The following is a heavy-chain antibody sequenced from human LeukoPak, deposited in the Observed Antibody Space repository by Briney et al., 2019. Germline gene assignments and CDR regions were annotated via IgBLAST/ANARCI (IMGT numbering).Heavy chain of an antibody. Sequence: SETLSLTCTVSGGSISSYYWSWIRQPPGKGLEWIGYIYYSGSTNYNPSLKSRVTISVDTSKNQFSMKLSSVTAADTAVYYCARGIIAVAGNGYAFDIWGQGTMATVSS. V-gene: IGHV4-59*08. J-gene: IGHJ3*02. D-gene: IGHD6-19*01. CDR2: IYYSGST. CDR1: GGSISSYY. CDR3: ARGIIAVAGNGYAFDI.